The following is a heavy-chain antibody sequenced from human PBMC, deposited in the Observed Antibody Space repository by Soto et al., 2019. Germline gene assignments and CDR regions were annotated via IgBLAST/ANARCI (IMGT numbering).Heavy chain of an antibody. CDR2: IDPSDSYT. V-gene: IGHV5-10-1*01. CDR1: GYSFTSYW. CDR3: VRHGAAMAARSYYYYGMDV. J-gene: IGHJ6*02. Sequence: CKGSGYSFTSYWISWVRQMPGKGLEWMGRIDPSDSYTNYSPSFQGHVTISADKSISTAYLQWSSLKASDTAMYYCVRHGAAMAARSYYYYGMDVWGQGTTVTVSS. D-gene: IGHD5-18*01.